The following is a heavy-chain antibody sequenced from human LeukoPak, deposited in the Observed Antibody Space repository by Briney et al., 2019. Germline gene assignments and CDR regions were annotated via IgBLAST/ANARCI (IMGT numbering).Heavy chain of an antibody. D-gene: IGHD6-6*01. V-gene: IGHV4-59*08. CDR2: IYYSGST. CDR3: ARHPPQYSSSSGFDN. CDR1: GGSISSYY. J-gene: IGHJ4*02. Sequence: PSETLSLTCTVSGGSISSYYWSWIRQPPGKGLEWIGYIYYSGSTNYNPSLKSRVTISVDTSKNQFSLKLSSVTAADTAVDYCARHPPQYSSSSGFDNWGQGNLVTVSS.